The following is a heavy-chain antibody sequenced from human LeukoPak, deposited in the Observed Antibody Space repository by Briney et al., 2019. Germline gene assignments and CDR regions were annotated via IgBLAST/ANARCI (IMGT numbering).Heavy chain of an antibody. CDR3: AKHLHLWASFDS. D-gene: IGHD5-18*01. J-gene: IGHJ4*02. CDR2: IGTSNAGT. CDR1: GFTSSSST. V-gene: IGHV3-23*01. Sequence: GGSLRLSCAASGFTSSSSTMSWVRQAPGKGLEWVSTIGTSNAGTYYADSVKGRFTISRDNPRNTLYLHMTSLRAEDTAIYYCAKHLHLWASFDSWGQGALVTVSS.